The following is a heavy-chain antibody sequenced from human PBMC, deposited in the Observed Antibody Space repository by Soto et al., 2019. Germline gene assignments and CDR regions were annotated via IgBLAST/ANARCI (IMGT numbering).Heavy chain of an antibody. V-gene: IGHV3-11*03. Sequence: ESGGGLVKPGGSLRLSCAASGFTFSDYYMSWIRQAPGKGLEWVSYISSSSSYTNYADSVKGRFTISRDNAKNSLYLQMNSLRAEDTAVYYCARFLAVTNRRNWFDPWGQGTLVTVSS. J-gene: IGHJ5*02. CDR3: ARFLAVTNRRNWFDP. D-gene: IGHD4-17*01. CDR2: ISSSSSYT. CDR1: GFTFSDYY.